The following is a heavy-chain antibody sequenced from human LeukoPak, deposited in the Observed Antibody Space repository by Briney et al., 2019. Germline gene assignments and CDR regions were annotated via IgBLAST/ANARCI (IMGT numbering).Heavy chain of an antibody. V-gene: IGHV1-2*02. Sequence: ASVKVSCKASGYTFTGYYMHWVRQAPGQGLEWMGWINPNSGGTNYAQKFQGRVTMTRDTSISTAYMELSRLRSDDTAVYYCARDKGYCTNGVRLGSNWFDPWGQGTLVTVSS. CDR3: ARDKGYCTNGVRLGSNWFDP. CDR2: INPNSGGT. D-gene: IGHD2-8*01. CDR1: GYTFTGYY. J-gene: IGHJ5*02.